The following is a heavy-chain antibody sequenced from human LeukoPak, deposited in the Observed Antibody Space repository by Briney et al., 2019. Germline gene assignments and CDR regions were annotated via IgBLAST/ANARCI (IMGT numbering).Heavy chain of an antibody. J-gene: IGHJ4*02. V-gene: IGHV1-3*01. D-gene: IGHD6-13*01. CDR1: GYTFTSYA. CDR2: INAGNGNT. CDR3: ARAYSRVAAAGQTDY. Sequence: ASVKVSCKASGYTFTSYAMHWVRQAPGQRLEWMGWINAGNGNTKYSQKFQGRVTITRDTSASTAYMELSSLRSEDTAVYYCARAYSRVAAAGQTDYWGQGTLVTVSS.